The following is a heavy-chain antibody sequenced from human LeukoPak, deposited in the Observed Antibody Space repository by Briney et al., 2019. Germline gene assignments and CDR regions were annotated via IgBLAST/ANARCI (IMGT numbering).Heavy chain of an antibody. CDR3: AGNSTSGLGDY. CDR1: GYTFTGYY. D-gene: IGHD6-6*01. V-gene: IGHV1-18*04. Sequence: ASVKVSCKASGYTFTGYYMHWVRQAPGQGLEWMGWISAYNGNTNYAQKFQGRVTMTTDTSTSTTYMELRSLRSDDTALYYCAGNSTSGLGDYWGQGTLVTVSS. J-gene: IGHJ4*02. CDR2: ISAYNGNT.